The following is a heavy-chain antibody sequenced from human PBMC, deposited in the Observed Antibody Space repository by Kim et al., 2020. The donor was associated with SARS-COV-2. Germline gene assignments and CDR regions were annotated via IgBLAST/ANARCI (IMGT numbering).Heavy chain of an antibody. D-gene: IGHD6-13*01. V-gene: IGHV4-59*09. Sequence: TPSLKSRVTISVDTSKNQFSRKRSSVTAADTAVYYCARGGGQQLVPFFDYWGQGTLVTVSS. CDR3: ARGGGQQLVPFFDY. J-gene: IGHJ4*02.